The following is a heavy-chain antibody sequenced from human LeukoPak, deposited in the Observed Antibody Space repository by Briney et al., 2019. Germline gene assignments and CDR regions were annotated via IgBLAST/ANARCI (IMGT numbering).Heavy chain of an antibody. V-gene: IGHV1-2*02. CDR2: INPNSGGT. J-gene: IGHJ4*02. CDR1: GYALTGYY. D-gene: IGHD6-13*01. Sequence: ASVEVSCKASGYALTGYYMHWVRQAPGQGLEWMGWINPNSGGTNYAQKFQGRVTMTRDTSISTAYMELSRLRSDDTAVYYCAGPAPAPRGFDYWGQGTLVTVSS. CDR3: AGPAPAPRGFDY.